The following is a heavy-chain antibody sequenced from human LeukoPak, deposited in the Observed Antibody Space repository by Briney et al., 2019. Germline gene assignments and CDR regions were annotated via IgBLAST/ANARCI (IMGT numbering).Heavy chain of an antibody. CDR2: IYYSGST. CDR3: ARVRAVDYGDYGGWFDP. J-gene: IGHJ5*02. V-gene: IGHV4-59*12. Sequence: SETLSLTCTVSGGSISSYYWSWIRQPPGKGLQWIGYIYYSGSTYYNPSLKSRVTISVDTSKNQFSLKLSSVTAADTAVYYCARVRAVDYGDYGGWFDPWGQGTLVTVSS. CDR1: GGSISSYY. D-gene: IGHD4-17*01.